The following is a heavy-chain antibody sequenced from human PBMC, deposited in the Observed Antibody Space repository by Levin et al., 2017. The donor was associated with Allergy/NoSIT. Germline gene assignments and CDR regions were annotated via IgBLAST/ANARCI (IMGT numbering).Heavy chain of an antibody. CDR2: ISASGANT. J-gene: IGHJ4*02. CDR3: ANLRIASAGRFWY. Sequence: GGSLRLSCAASGFTFSSYAMSWVRQAPGKGLEWVSSISASGANTYYADSVKGRFTVSRDNSKNTVYLQMNSLRAEDTAVYYCANLRIASAGRFWYWGQGTLVTVSS. V-gene: IGHV3-23*01. CDR1: GFTFSSYA. D-gene: IGHD6-13*01.